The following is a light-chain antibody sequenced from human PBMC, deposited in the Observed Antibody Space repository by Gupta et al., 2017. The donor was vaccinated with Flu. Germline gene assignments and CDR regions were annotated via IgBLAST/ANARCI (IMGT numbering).Light chain of an antibody. Sequence: DIQMTQSPSSLSASVGDRITITCRASQNINNYLNWYQQKPGKAPTLLIYAASNLQSGVPSRFSGSGSGTYFTLTINSLQPADFATYYCQQSFSTPQITFGRGTRLEIK. J-gene: IGKJ5*01. V-gene: IGKV1-39*01. CDR3: QQSFSTPQIT. CDR2: AAS. CDR1: QNINNY.